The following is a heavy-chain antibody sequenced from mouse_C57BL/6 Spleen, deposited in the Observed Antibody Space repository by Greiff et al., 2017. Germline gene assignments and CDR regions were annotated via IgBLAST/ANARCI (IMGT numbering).Heavy chain of an antibody. V-gene: IGHV1-81*01. Sequence: VKLQESGAELARPGASVKLSCKASGYTFTSYGISWVKQRTGQGLEWIGEIYPRSGNTYYNEKFKGKATLTADKSSSTAYMELRSLTSEDSAVYFCARSRTTVVATDWYFDVWGTGTTVTVSS. CDR1: GYTFTSYG. D-gene: IGHD1-1*01. J-gene: IGHJ1*03. CDR2: IYPRSGNT. CDR3: ARSRTTVVATDWYFDV.